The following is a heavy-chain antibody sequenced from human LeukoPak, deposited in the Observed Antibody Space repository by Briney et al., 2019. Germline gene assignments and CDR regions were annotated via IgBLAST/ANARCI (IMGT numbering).Heavy chain of an antibody. CDR3: ARERETWIQLWSLDY. Sequence: ASVKVSCKASGYTFTSYGISWVRQAPGQGLEWVGWISAYNGNTNYAQKLQGRVTMTTDTSTSTAYMELRSLRSDDTAVYYCARERETWIQLWSLDYWGQGTLVTVSS. D-gene: IGHD5-18*01. V-gene: IGHV1-18*01. J-gene: IGHJ4*02. CDR1: GYTFTSYG. CDR2: ISAYNGNT.